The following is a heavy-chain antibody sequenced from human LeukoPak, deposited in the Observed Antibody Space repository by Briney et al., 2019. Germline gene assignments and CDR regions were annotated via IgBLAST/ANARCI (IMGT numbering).Heavy chain of an antibody. V-gene: IGHV3-23*01. D-gene: IGHD1-26*01. CDR1: GFTFSSYG. CDR3: AKDRNSGSYWFAFDI. CDR2: ISGSGGST. J-gene: IGHJ3*02. Sequence: PGGSLRLSCAASGFTFSSYGMSWVRQAPGKGLEWVSAISGSGGSTYYADSVKGRFTISRDNSKNTLYLQMNSLRAEDTAVYYCAKDRNSGSYWFAFDIWGQGTMVTVSS.